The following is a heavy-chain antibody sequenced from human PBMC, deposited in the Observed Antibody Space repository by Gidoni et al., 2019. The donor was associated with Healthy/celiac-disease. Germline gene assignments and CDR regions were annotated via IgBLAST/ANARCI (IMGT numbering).Heavy chain of an antibody. J-gene: IGHJ4*02. CDR2: IKGKTDGGTT. V-gene: IGHV3-15*01. Sequence: EVQLVESGGGLVKPGGSLRLSCAASGFNFSNAWMSWVRQAQGKGLEWVGRIKGKTDGGTTDYAAPVKGRFTISRDDSKNTLYLQMNSLKTEDTAVYYCTTVNMYYDFWSAPDFDYWGQGTLVTVSS. CDR3: TTVNMYYDFWSAPDFDY. CDR1: GFNFSNAW. D-gene: IGHD3-3*01.